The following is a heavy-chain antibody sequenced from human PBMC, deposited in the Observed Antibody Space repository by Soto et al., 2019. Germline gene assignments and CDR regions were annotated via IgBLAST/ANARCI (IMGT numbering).Heavy chain of an antibody. CDR2: ISYDGSNK. CDR3: ARAFYDSSGYSNFDY. D-gene: IGHD3-22*01. Sequence: RRLSCAASGFTFSSYAMHWVRQAPGKGLEWVAVISYDGSNKYYADSVKGRFTISRDNSKNTLYLQMNSLRAEDTAVYYCARAFYDSSGYSNFDYWGQGTLVTVSS. V-gene: IGHV3-30-3*01. CDR1: GFTFSSYA. J-gene: IGHJ4*02.